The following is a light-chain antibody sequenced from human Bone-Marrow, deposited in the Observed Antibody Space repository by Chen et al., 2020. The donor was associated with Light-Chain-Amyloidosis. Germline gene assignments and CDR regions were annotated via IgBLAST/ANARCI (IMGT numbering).Light chain of an antibody. V-gene: IGLV3-25*03. Sequence: SYELTQPPSVSVSPGQTARITCSGDDLPTKYAYWYQQKPGQAPVLVIHRATERPSGNSERFSGSSAGTTATLTISGVQAEDEADYHCQSADSSGTYEVIFGGGTKLTVL. CDR1: DLPTKY. CDR2: RAT. J-gene: IGLJ2*01. CDR3: QSADSSGTYEVI.